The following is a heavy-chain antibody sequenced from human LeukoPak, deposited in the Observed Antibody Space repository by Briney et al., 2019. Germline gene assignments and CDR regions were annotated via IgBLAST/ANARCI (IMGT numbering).Heavy chain of an antibody. CDR1: GGSIDSHY. D-gene: IGHD6-19*01. CDR3: ARGSGVAVGLDV. Sequence: SETLSLTCTVSGGSIDSHYWSWNRQSAVKGLEWIGRFFTGGSTYYNPSLESRVTMSVDTSKNQFSLKLRSVSAADTAVYFCARGSGVAVGLDVWGQGTTVIVSS. CDR2: FFTGGST. V-gene: IGHV4-4*07. J-gene: IGHJ6*02.